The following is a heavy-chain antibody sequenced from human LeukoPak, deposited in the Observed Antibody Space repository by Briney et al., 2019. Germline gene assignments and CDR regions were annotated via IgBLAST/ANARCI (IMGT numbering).Heavy chain of an antibody. CDR1: GFTFRSYS. CDR3: ARDLGGLYDFWSGYYSQY. J-gene: IGHJ4*02. D-gene: IGHD3-3*01. V-gene: IGHV3-48*01. CDR2: ISSSSSTI. Sequence: GGSLRLSCAASGFTFRSYSMNWVRQAPGKGLQWVSSISSSSSTIYYADSVKGRFTISRDNAKNSLYLQMNSLRAEDTAVYYCARDLGGLYDFWSGYYSQYWGQGTLVTVSS.